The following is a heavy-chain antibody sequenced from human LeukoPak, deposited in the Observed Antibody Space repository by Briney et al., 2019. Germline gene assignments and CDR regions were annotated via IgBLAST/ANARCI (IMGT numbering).Heavy chain of an antibody. J-gene: IGHJ6*02. V-gene: IGHV4-34*01. CDR2: INHSGST. Sequence: SETLSLTCAVYGGSFSGYYWSWIRQPPGKGLEWIGEINHSGSTNYNPSLKSRVTISVDTSKNQFSLKLTSVTAADTAVYYCARGRATETTFYYYYHGMDVWGQGTTVTVSS. CDR3: ARGRATETTFYYYYHGMDV. D-gene: IGHD4-11*01. CDR1: GGSFSGYY.